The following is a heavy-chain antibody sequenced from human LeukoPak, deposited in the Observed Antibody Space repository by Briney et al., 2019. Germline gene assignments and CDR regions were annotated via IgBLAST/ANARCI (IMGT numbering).Heavy chain of an antibody. Sequence: GGSLRLSCAASGFKFSIYAMSWVRQAPGKGLEWVANIKQDGSEKYYVDSVKGRFTISRDNAKNSLYLQMNSLRAEDTAVYYCARGRGSSWSPFDYWGQGTLVTVSS. J-gene: IGHJ4*02. D-gene: IGHD6-13*01. V-gene: IGHV3-7*01. CDR2: IKQDGSEK. CDR3: ARGRGSSWSPFDY. CDR1: GFKFSIYA.